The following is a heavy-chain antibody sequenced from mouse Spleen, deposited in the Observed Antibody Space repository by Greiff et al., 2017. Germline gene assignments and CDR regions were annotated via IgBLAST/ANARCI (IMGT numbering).Heavy chain of an antibody. CDR3: ARSYYGSSLFDY. Sequence: QVQLKESGAELAKPGASVKMSCKASGYTFTSYWMHWVKQRPGQGLEWIGYINPSPGYTEYNQKFKDKATLTADKSSSTAYMQLSSLTSEDSAVYYCARSYYGSSLFDYWGQGTTLTVSS. V-gene: IGHV1-7*01. J-gene: IGHJ2*01. CDR1: GYTFTSYW. CDR2: INPSPGYT. D-gene: IGHD1-1*01.